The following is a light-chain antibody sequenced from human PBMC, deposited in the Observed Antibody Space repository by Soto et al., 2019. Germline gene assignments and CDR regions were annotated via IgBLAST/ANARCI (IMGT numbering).Light chain of an antibody. CDR1: SSDVGGYNY. Sequence: QAVVTQPASVSGSPGQSITISCTGTSSDVGGYNYVSWYQQHPGKAPKLMIYDVSNRPSGVSNRFSGSKSGNTASLTISGLQAEGEADYYCSSYTSSSTLDVVFGEGPSSPS. J-gene: IGLJ2*01. CDR2: DVS. V-gene: IGLV2-14*01. CDR3: SSYTSSSTLDVV.